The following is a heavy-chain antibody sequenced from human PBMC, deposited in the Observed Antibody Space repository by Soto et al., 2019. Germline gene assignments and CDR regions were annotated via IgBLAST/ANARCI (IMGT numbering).Heavy chain of an antibody. J-gene: IGHJ6*03. CDR3: ARCRRGGSYDYIWGSYRKTDYYYYYMDV. CDR1: GGSLSSSIYY. V-gene: IGHV4-39*01. Sequence: PSETLSLTCPVSGGSLSSSIYYWGWIRQPPGKGLEWIGSIYYSGSTYYNPSLKSRVTISVDTSKNQFSLKLSSVTAADTAVYYCARCRRGGSYDYIWGSYRKTDYYYYYMDVWGKGTTVTVSS. D-gene: IGHD3-16*02. CDR2: IYYSGST.